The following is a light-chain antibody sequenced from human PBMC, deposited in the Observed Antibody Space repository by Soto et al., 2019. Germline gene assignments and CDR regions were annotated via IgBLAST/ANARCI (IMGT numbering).Light chain of an antibody. CDR3: SSYTSSSTYV. CDR2: EVS. J-gene: IGLJ1*01. CDR1: SSDVGGYNH. V-gene: IGLV2-14*01. Sequence: QSALTQPASVSGSPGQSITISCTGTSSDVGGYNHVSWYQQHPGKAPKLMIYEVSNRPSGVSNRFSGSKSGNTASLTISGLQAEDEADYYCSSYTSSSTYVFATGTKVTVL.